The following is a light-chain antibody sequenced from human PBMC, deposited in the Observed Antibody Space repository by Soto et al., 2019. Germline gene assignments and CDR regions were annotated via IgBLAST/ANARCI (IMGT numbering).Light chain of an antibody. V-gene: IGKV3-20*01. CDR3: QQFGNSPWT. Sequence: EVVMTQSPASLCVSTGGRATLSCRASQSVPRNLAWYQQRPGQPPRLLISGTSNRATGIPDRFSGSGSGRDFTLTISRLEPEDFAVYFCQQFGNSPWTFGQGTNVDIK. J-gene: IGKJ1*01. CDR2: GTS. CDR1: QSVPRN.